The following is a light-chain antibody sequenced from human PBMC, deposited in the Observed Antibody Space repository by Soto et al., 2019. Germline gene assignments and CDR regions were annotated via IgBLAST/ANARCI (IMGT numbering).Light chain of an antibody. V-gene: IGKV3-20*01. CDR3: QQYGSSRGT. CDR1: QSVSNY. CDR2: GAS. J-gene: IGKJ1*01. Sequence: ENVLTQSPATLSLSPGERATLSCRASQSVSNYVAWYQQKPGQAPRLLIYGASSRATGIPDRFSGSGSGTDFTLTISRLEPEDFAVYYCQQYGSSRGTFGQGTKVDIK.